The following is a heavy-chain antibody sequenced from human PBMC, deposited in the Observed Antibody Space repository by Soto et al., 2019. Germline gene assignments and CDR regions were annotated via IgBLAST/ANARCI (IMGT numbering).Heavy chain of an antibody. Sequence: QVQLQESGPGLVKPSQTLSLTCTVSSASISSADYYWSWIRQHPGKGLEWIAYIYYSGSTSYNPSVKSRVIISMVTSRDQFSLTLTSVTAADTAVYYCARARSRCGAACFDYWGQGTLVTVSS. CDR2: IYYSGST. J-gene: IGHJ4*02. CDR1: SASISSADYY. V-gene: IGHV4-31*03. CDR3: ARARSRCGAACFDY. D-gene: IGHD2-21*02.